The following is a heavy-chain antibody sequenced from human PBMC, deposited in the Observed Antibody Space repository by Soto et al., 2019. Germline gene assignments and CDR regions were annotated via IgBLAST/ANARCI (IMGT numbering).Heavy chain of an antibody. CDR1: GYTFTANY. V-gene: IGHV1-2*04. CDR2: INTNNGGT. J-gene: IGHJ3*02. Sequence: VQLVQSEADVEKPGASVTVSCKTSGYTFTANYIHWVRQAPGQGLEWMGWINTNNGGTHFAQKYSDWASLTRDKSLSTAYMDLRRLKSDDTAIYYCARGSFVGANGGADAFDSWGQGTMVSVSS. D-gene: IGHD1-26*01. CDR3: ARGSFVGANGGADAFDS.